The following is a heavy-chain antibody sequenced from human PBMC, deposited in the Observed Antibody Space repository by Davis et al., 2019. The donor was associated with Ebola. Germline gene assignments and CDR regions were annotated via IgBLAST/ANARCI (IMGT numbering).Heavy chain of an antibody. CDR2: IIPIFGTA. CDR1: GYTFTSYG. Sequence: SVKVSCKASGYTFTSYGISWVRQAPGQGLEWMGGIIPIFGTANYAQKFQGRVTITADESTSTAYMELSSLRSEDTAVYYCARVGAATPNYYYGMDVWGQGTTVTVSS. V-gene: IGHV1-69*13. D-gene: IGHD2-15*01. J-gene: IGHJ6*02. CDR3: ARVGAATPNYYYGMDV.